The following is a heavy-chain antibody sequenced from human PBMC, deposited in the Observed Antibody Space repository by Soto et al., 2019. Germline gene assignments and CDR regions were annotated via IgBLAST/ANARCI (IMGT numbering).Heavy chain of an antibody. Sequence: PSETLSLTCTVSGGSISSGDYYWSWIRQPPGKGLEWIGYIYYSGSTYYNPSLKSRVIISVDTSKNQFSLKLSSVTAADTAVYYCARDPRTYCSSTSCYDAFDIWGQGTMVTVSS. CDR2: IYYSGST. CDR3: ARDPRTYCSSTSCYDAFDI. CDR1: GGSISSGDYY. J-gene: IGHJ3*02. V-gene: IGHV4-30-4*01. D-gene: IGHD2-2*01.